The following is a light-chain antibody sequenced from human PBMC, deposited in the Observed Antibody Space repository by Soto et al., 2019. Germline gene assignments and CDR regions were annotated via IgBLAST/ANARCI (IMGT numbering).Light chain of an antibody. V-gene: IGKV3-20*01. CDR1: QSVSSY. J-gene: IGKJ4*01. Sequence: ETVLTQSPGTLSLSPGERATLSCRASQSVSSYLAWYQQKPGQAPRLLIYGASSRATGIPDRFSCSGSGTDFALTISRLEPEDFAVYYCQQYGSSPGLTFGGGTKVEIK. CDR3: QQYGSSPGLT. CDR2: GAS.